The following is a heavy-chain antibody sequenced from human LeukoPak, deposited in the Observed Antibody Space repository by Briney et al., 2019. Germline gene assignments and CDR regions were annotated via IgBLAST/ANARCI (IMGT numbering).Heavy chain of an antibody. D-gene: IGHD3-22*01. CDR3: ARVAREGLSSGDYGVYHYYMDV. Sequence: SVTLSLTCTVTGGSTSSYYWSWIRQPPGKGLEWIGYIYYSGSTNYSPSLKSRVTISVDTSKNQFSLKLSSVTAADTAVYYCARVAREGLSSGDYGVYHYYMDVRGKGTTVTVSS. V-gene: IGHV4-59*01. CDR2: IYYSGST. J-gene: IGHJ6*03. CDR1: GGSTSSYY.